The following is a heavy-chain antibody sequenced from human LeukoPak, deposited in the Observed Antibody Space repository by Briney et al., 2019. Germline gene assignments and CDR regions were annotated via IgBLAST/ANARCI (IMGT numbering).Heavy chain of an antibody. J-gene: IGHJ4*02. D-gene: IGHD1-26*01. Sequence: PGGSLRLSCAASGFTFSSYAMSWVRQAPGKGLEWVSAISGSGGSTYADFVKGRFTISRDNSKNTLYLQMNSLRAEDTAVYYCATGGTYTGYWGQGTLVTASS. V-gene: IGHV3-23*01. CDR3: ATGGTYTGY. CDR1: GFTFSSYA. CDR2: ISGSGGST.